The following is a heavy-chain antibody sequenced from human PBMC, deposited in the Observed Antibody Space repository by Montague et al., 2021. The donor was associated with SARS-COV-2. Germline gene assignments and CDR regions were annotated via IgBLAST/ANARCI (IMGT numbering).Heavy chain of an antibody. CDR2: INSDGSST. CDR3: ARVGYDSSGYYYVYYYYGMDX. CDR1: GFTFSSYW. D-gene: IGHD3-22*01. Sequence: SLRLSCAASGFTFSSYWMHWVRQAPGKGLVWVSRINSDGSSTSYADSVRGRFTISRDNAKNTLYLQMNSLRAEDTAVYYCARVGYDSSGYYYVYYYYGMDXWGQGTTVTVSS. J-gene: IGHJ6*02. V-gene: IGHV3-74*01.